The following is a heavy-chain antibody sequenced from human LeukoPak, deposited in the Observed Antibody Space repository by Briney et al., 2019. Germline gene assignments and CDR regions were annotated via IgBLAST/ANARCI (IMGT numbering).Heavy chain of an antibody. CDR3: ATAYYGSGSMGVRNWFDP. CDR1: GYTLTELS. V-gene: IGHV1-24*01. CDR2: FDPEDGET. J-gene: IGHJ5*02. D-gene: IGHD3-10*01. Sequence: ASVKVSCKVSGYTLTELSMHWVRQAPGKGLEWMGGFDPEDGETIYAQKFQGRVTMTEDTSTDTAYMELSSLRSEDTAVYYCATAYYGSGSMGVRNWFDPWGQGTLVTVSS.